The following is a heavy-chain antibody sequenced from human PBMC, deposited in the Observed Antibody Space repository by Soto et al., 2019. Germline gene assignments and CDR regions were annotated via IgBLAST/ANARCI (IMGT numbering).Heavy chain of an antibody. V-gene: IGHV3-15*07. Sequence: EVQLVESGGGLVKPGGSLRLSCAASGFTFSNAWMNWVRQAPGKGLEWVGRIKSKTDGGTTDYAAPVKGRFTISRXDXKXXRYLQMTTLTTSDTAAYYCTTAGYGGGWYIYYFDDWGQGPLVGVSS. D-gene: IGHD6-19*01. CDR3: TTAGYGGGWYIYYFDD. CDR1: GFTFSNAW. CDR2: IKSKTDGGTT. J-gene: IGHJ4*02.